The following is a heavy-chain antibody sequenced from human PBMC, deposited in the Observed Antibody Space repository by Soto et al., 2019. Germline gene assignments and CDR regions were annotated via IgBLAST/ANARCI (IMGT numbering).Heavy chain of an antibody. CDR1: GFTFDDYA. D-gene: IGHD5-12*01. CDR3: AKDRGYSGYHLFLLAFDI. J-gene: IGHJ3*02. CDR2: ISWNSGSI. V-gene: IGHV3-9*01. Sequence: EVQLVESGGGLVQPGRSLRLSCAASGFTFDDYAMHWVRQAPGKGLEWVSGISWNSGSIGSADSVKGRFTISRDNAKKSLYLQMDSLRAEDTALYYCAKDRGYSGYHLFLLAFDIWGQGTMVTVSS.